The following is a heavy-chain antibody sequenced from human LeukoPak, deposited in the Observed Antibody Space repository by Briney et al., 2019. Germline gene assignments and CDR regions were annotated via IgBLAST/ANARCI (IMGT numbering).Heavy chain of an antibody. CDR3: ARNYGDYYYYMDV. CDR2: MNPNSGNT. CDR1: GYIFSDFD. Sequence: ASVKLSCKASGYIFSDFDINWVRQASGQGLEWVAWMNPNSGNTGYAQKFQGRVTMTRNTSISTAYMELSSLRSEDTAVYYCARNYGDYYYYMDVWGKGTTVTISS. V-gene: IGHV1-8*02. D-gene: IGHD3-16*01. J-gene: IGHJ6*03.